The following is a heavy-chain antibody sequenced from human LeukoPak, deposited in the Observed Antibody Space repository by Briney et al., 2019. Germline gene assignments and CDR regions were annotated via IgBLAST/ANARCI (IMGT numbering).Heavy chain of an antibody. CDR1: GGSINSDY. J-gene: IGHJ3*02. CDR3: ARVGGMTTVNNAAFDI. Sequence: PSETLSLTRSVSGGSINSDYWNWIRQPPGKGLEWIGYMYHYGGTNYNPSLKSRVTISIDKPKKQFSLKLISVTAADTAIYYCARVGGMTTVNNAAFDIWGQGTMVTVSS. V-gene: IGHV4-59*01. CDR2: MYHYGGT. D-gene: IGHD4-4*01.